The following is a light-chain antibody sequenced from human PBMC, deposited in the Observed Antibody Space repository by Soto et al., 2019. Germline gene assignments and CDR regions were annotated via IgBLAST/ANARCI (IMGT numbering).Light chain of an antibody. CDR3: AAWDDNLSGHV. CDR2: LGD. J-gene: IGLJ1*01. V-gene: IGLV1-47*02. Sequence: QSVLTQPPSASSTPGQTVTISCSGSTSNIGTFYVYWYQHLPGTAPKLLIYLGDQRASGVSDRFSGSKSGTSASLAINGLRSDDEADYYCAAWDDNLSGHVFGTGTKLTVL. CDR1: TSNIGTFY.